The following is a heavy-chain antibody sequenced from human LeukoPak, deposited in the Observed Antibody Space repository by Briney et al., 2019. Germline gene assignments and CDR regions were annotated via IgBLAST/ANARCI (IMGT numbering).Heavy chain of an antibody. CDR2: INHSGST. CDR3: ARWVVGFDY. Sequence: SETLSLTCAVYGVSFSGYYWSWLRQPPGKGLEWIGEINHSGSTNYNPSLKSRVTISVDTSKNQFSLKLSSVTAADTAVYYCARWVVGFDYWGQGTLVTVSS. D-gene: IGHD2-15*01. J-gene: IGHJ4*02. CDR1: GVSFSGYY. V-gene: IGHV4-34*01.